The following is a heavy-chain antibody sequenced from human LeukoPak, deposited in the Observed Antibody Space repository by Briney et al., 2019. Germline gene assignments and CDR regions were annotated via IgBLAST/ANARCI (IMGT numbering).Heavy chain of an antibody. CDR1: GFTFSTYA. V-gene: IGHV3-30-3*01. Sequence: SLSLSCAVSGFTFSTYAIHWVRQAPGKGRGWVGVISYDGSNKYYTGSGKGRFTTSRDNSKNTLYLQMSSLRAEDTAVYYCARDRGCPGPGNALDIWGQGTMVTVSS. J-gene: IGHJ3*02. CDR3: ARDRGCPGPGNALDI. CDR2: ISYDGSNK.